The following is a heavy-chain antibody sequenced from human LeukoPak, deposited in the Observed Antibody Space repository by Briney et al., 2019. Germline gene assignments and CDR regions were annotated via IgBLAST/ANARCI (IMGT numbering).Heavy chain of an antibody. CDR1: GFTFSTYW. D-gene: IGHD1-26*01. J-gene: IGHJ5*02. V-gene: IGHV3-30-3*01. CDR3: ARGGRDNWFDP. CDR2: ISYDGSNK. Sequence: PGGSPRLSCAASGFTFSTYWMSWVRQAPGKGLEWVAVISYDGSNKYYADSVKGRFTISRDNAKNSLYLQMNSLRAEDTAVYYCARGGRDNWFDPWGQGTLVTVSS.